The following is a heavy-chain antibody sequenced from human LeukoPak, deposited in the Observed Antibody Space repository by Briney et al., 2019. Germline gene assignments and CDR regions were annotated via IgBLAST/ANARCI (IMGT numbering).Heavy chain of an antibody. Sequence: KPSETLSLTCTVSGGSISSYYWSWIRQPPGKGLEWIGYIYTSGTTDYNPSLKSRVTISVDMSKNQFSLRLSSVTAADTAVYYCARRGRDYDILTGYYPRGFDIWGQGTMVTVSS. CDR3: ARRGRDYDILTGYYPRGFDI. CDR2: IYTSGTT. V-gene: IGHV4-4*09. CDR1: GGSISSYY. J-gene: IGHJ3*02. D-gene: IGHD3-9*01.